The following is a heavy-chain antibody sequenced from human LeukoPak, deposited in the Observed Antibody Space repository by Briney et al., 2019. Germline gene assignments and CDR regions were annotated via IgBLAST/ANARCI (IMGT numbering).Heavy chain of an antibody. Sequence: SETLSLTCTVSGGSISTSSYYWGWIRQPPGKGLEWIGSIYYSGSTFYNPSLKSRVTISVDTSKNQFSLKLTSVTASDTALYYCAKDHRYFEFLGKAADYWGPGTMVTVSS. CDR1: GGSISTSSYY. J-gene: IGHJ4*02. CDR3: AKDHRYFEFLGKAADY. CDR2: IYYSGST. V-gene: IGHV4-39*02. D-gene: IGHD3-9*01.